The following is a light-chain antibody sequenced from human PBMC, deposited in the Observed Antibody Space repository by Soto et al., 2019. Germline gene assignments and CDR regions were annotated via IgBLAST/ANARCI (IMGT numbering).Light chain of an antibody. CDR1: QIGSGNY. J-gene: IGKJ1*01. V-gene: IGKV3-20*01. CDR3: QHFGYPQRT. Sequence: LVLTQSPGTLSLSPGETAALSCRASQIGSGNYLSWYQQKPGQAPRLLIYATSTRAPGIPDRFSGSGSATDFTLTINRLEPEDSAVYFCQHFGYPQRTFGRGTKVDI. CDR2: ATS.